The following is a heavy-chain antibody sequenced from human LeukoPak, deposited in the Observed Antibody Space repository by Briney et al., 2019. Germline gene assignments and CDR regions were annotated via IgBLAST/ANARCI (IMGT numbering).Heavy chain of an antibody. CDR1: GYTFTSHY. CDR3: ARAYSNHIDY. Sequence: ASVKVSCKASGYTFTSHYMHWVRQAPGQGLEWTGIINPSDGTTSYAQKFQGRVTMTRDTSTSTVYMELSSLRFEDTAVYHCARAYSNHIDYWGQGTLVTVSS. J-gene: IGHJ4*02. D-gene: IGHD4-11*01. CDR2: INPSDGTT. V-gene: IGHV1-46*01.